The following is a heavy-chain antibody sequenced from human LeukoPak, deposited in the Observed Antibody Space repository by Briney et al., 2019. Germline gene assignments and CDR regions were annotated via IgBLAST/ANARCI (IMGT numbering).Heavy chain of an antibody. Sequence: ASVKVSCKASGYTFTSYGISWVRQAPGQGLEWMGWINTNTGNPTYAQGFTGRFVFSLDTSVSTAYLQISSLKAEDTAVYYCARDKTGDAFDIWGQGTMVTVSS. CDR2: INTNTGNP. J-gene: IGHJ3*02. CDR3: ARDKTGDAFDI. V-gene: IGHV7-4-1*02. CDR1: GYTFTSYG. D-gene: IGHD3-9*01.